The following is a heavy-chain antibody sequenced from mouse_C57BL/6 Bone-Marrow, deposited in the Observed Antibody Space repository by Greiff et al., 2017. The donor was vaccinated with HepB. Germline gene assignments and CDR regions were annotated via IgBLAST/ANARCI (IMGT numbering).Heavy chain of an antibody. V-gene: IGHV1-74*01. J-gene: IGHJ4*01. CDR3: AISYGSPYAMDY. CDR2: IHPSDSDT. Sequence: VQLQQPGAELVKPGASVKLSCKASGYTFTSYWMHWVKQRPGQGLEWSGRIHPSDSDTNYNQKFKGKATMTVDKSSSTAYMQLSSLTSEDSAVYYCAISYGSPYAMDYWGQGTSVTVSS. CDR1: GYTFTSYW. D-gene: IGHD1-1*01.